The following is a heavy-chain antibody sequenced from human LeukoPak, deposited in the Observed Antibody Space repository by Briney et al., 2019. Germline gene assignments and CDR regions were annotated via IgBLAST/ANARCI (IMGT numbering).Heavy chain of an antibody. D-gene: IGHD6-19*01. CDR1: GFTFSSYV. Sequence: GGSLRLSCAASGFTFSSYVMHWVRQAPGKGLEWVAFIRYCGSNKYYADSVKGRFAISRDNFKNTLYLQMTSLRAQGTAVYYWTKDRHPCIAVVGTRSHYFDYWGQGTLVTVSS. CDR2: IRYCGSNK. V-gene: IGHV3-30*02. J-gene: IGHJ4*02. CDR3: TKDRHPCIAVVGTRSHYFDY.